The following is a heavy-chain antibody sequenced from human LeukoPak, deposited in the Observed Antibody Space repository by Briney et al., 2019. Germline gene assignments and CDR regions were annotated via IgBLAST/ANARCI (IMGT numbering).Heavy chain of an antibody. V-gene: IGHV3-21*06. CDR2: TSASSSYI. CDR1: GYTFSRYS. Sequence: GGSLRLACAASGYTFSRYSMNWVRQAPGMGLDWVSGTSASSSYIFYADSVKGRFTISRDNAKNSVDLQMNSLRVEDSAVYYCARGGDPVDYWGQGTLVAVSS. J-gene: IGHJ4*02. D-gene: IGHD3-16*01. CDR3: ARGGDPVDY.